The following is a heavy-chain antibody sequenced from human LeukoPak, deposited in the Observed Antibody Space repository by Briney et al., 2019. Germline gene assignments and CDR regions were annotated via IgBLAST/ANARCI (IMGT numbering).Heavy chain of an antibody. Sequence: GGSLRLSCAASGFTFSTYSMNWVRQAPGKGLEWVSSINSSSSYIYYADSVKGRFTISRDNVKNSLYLQMNSLRAEDTAVYYCARGPRNSSSYQYFQHWGQGTLVTVSS. CDR3: ARGPRNSSSYQYFQH. CDR1: GFTFSTYS. J-gene: IGHJ1*01. D-gene: IGHD6-13*01. V-gene: IGHV3-21*01. CDR2: INSSSSYI.